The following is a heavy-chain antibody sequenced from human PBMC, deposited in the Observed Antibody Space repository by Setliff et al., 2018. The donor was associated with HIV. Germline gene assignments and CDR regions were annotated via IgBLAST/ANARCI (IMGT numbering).Heavy chain of an antibody. J-gene: IGHJ4*02. CDR3: AKERGRIAAAGYFDS. D-gene: IGHD6-13*01. CDR2: ITWNSGSI. V-gene: IGHV3-9*01. CDR1: GFTFDDYA. Sequence: PGGSLRLSCTASGFTFDDYAMHWVRQVPGKGLEWVADITWNSGSIVYADSVKGRFTISRDNAKNSLYLQMERLRPEDTALYYCAKERGRIAAAGYFDSWGQGTQVTVSS.